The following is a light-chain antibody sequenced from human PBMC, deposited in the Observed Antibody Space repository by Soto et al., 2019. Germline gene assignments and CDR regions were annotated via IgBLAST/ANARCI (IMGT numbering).Light chain of an antibody. V-gene: IGKV1-5*01. CDR3: QHYHDYPWT. CDR1: QSISAW. Sequence: DIQMTQSPSTLSASVGDRVTITCRASQSISAWLAWYQQKPGEAPTLLIYDASSLESGVPSRFSGGGSETKFTLTISSLQPDDVATYYCQHYHDYPWTFGQGTKVDIK. CDR2: DAS. J-gene: IGKJ1*01.